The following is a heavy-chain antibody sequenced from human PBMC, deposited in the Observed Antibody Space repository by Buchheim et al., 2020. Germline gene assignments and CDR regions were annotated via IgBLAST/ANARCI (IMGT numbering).Heavy chain of an antibody. CDR3: ARGPDYYDSSGSYGMDV. D-gene: IGHD3-22*01. Sequence: EVQLVESGGGLVQPGGSLRLSCAASGFTFSSYDMHWVRQATGKGLEWVSAIGTAGDTYYPGSVKGRFTISRENAKNYLYHQMNSLRAGDTAVYYCARGPDYYDSSGSYGMDVWGQGTT. CDR2: IGTAGDT. J-gene: IGHJ6*02. V-gene: IGHV3-13*04. CDR1: GFTFSSYD.